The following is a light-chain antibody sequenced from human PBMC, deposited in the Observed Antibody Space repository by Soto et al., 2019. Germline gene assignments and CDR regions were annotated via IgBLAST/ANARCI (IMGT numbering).Light chain of an antibody. J-gene: IGLJ1*01. CDR3: QSYDSSVTLRV. V-gene: IGLV1-40*01. Sequence: QSVLTQPPSVSGAPGQRVTISCTGSSSNIGAGYDVHWYQQLPGTAPKLLIYGNSNRPSGVPDRFSGSKSGTSASLAITGLQADDEADYYCQSYDSSVTLRVFGTGTKVTLL. CDR1: SSNIGAGYD. CDR2: GNS.